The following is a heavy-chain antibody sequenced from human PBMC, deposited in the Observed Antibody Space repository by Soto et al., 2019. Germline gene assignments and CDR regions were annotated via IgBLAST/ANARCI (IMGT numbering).Heavy chain of an antibody. V-gene: IGHV4-39*01. CDR3: ARRGARAAATNWFDP. D-gene: IGHD6-13*01. CDR1: GGSISSGSYY. Sequence: SETLSLTCSVSGGSISSGSYYWGWIRQTPGRGLEWIASMYHGGTTYSNPSLKSRVTISVDTSKNQFSLRLTSVTAADAAVYYCARRGARAAATNWFDPWGQGTLVTVSS. CDR2: MYHGGTT. J-gene: IGHJ5*02.